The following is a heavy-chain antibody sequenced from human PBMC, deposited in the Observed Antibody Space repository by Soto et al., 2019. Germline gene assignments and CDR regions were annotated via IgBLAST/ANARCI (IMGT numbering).Heavy chain of an antibody. CDR2: IYYSGST. CDR3: ARGESLDIWSGYPAGLDY. D-gene: IGHD3-3*01. J-gene: IGHJ4*02. V-gene: IGHV4-30-4*01. Sequence: SETLSLTCTVSGGSISSGDYYWSWIRQPPGKGLEWIGYIYYSGSTYYNPSLKSRVTISVDTSKNQFSLNLSSVTAADTAVYYCARGESLDIWSGYPAGLDYWGQGTLVTVSS. CDR1: GGSISSGDYY.